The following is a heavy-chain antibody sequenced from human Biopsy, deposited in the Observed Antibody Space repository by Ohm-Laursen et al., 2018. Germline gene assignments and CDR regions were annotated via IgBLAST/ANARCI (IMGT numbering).Heavy chain of an antibody. J-gene: IGHJ4*02. D-gene: IGHD4-17*01. CDR2: ISGNSDII. V-gene: IGHV3-23*01. CDR1: GFTFSSYA. CDR3: ALAAAQTVTHFDY. Sequence: SLRLSCAAFGFTFSSYAMTWFRQAPGKGLEWVSTISGNSDIIYDTDSVKGRLTISRDNSKNTLYLQMNSLRADDTAVYYCALAAAQTVTHFDYWGQGTLVTVSS.